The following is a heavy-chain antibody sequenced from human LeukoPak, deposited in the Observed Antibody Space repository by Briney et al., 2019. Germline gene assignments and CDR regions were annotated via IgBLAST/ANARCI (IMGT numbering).Heavy chain of an antibody. V-gene: IGHV3-66*01. J-gene: IGHJ4*02. CDR2: IYSGGST. CDR3: ASFVELPTFDY. D-gene: IGHD3-3*01. CDR1: GFTVSSNY. Sequence: GGSLRLSCAASGFTVSSNYMSWVRQAPGKGLEWVSVIYSGGSTYYADSVKGRFTISRDNSKNTLYLQMNSLRAEDTAVYYCASFVELPTFDYWGQGTLVTVSS.